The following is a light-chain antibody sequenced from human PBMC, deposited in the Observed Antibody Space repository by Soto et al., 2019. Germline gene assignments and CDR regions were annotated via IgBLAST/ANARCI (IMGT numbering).Light chain of an antibody. CDR3: AAWDGSLNVVL. V-gene: IGLV1-44*01. CDR2: TDH. J-gene: IGLJ2*01. CDR1: SSNIGTNT. Sequence: QSVLTQPPSASVTPGQRVTISCSGSSSNIGTNTVNWYKQVPGTAPTLLIYTDHQRPAGVPDRFSGSKSGTSASLAISWLQSEDEADYYCAAWDGSLNVVLFGGGTKLTVL.